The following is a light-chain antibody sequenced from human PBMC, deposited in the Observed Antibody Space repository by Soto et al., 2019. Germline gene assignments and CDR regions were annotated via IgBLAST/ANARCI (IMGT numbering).Light chain of an antibody. CDR2: DAS. Sequence: EIVLTQSPATLSLSPGERATLSCRASQSVSSYLAWYQQRPGQAPRLLIYDASNRATGIPARFSSSGSGTDFTLTISSPAPDDFAVYYCHQRSKWPLTFGGGSKEEFK. CDR1: QSVSSY. V-gene: IGKV3-11*01. CDR3: HQRSKWPLT. J-gene: IGKJ4*01.